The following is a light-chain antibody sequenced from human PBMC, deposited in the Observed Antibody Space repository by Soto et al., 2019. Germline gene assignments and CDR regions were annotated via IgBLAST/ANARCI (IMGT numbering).Light chain of an antibody. CDR2: AAS. CDR3: QQLYTLPFT. J-gene: IGKJ5*01. Sequence: DIQMTQSPSTLSASVGDRVTITCRASQDISDYLAWYQQRPGKAPKLLIYAASTLQSGVPSRFSGSGSGTEFTLTISGLLPEDFAAYHCQQLYTLPFTFGQGTRLEIK. V-gene: IGKV1-9*01. CDR1: QDISDY.